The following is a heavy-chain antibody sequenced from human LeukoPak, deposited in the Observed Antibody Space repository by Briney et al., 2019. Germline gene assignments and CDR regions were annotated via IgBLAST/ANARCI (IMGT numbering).Heavy chain of an antibody. Sequence: GGSLRLSCAASGFTFTNYAMNWVRQAPGKGLEWVANIKQDGSEKYYVDSVKGRFTISRDNAKNSLYLQMNSLRAEDTAVYYCARAGYSDYWGQGTLVTVSS. D-gene: IGHD6-13*01. CDR2: IKQDGSEK. V-gene: IGHV3-7*04. J-gene: IGHJ4*02. CDR3: ARAGYSDY. CDR1: GFTFTNYA.